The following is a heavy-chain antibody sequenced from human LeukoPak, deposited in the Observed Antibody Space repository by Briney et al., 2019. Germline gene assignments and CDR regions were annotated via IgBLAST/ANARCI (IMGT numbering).Heavy chain of an antibody. CDR2: INPNSGGT. J-gene: IGHJ3*02. CDR1: GYTFTGYY. V-gene: IGHV1-2*02. Sequence: ASVKVSCKASGYTFTGYYMHWVRQAPGQGLEWMGWINPNSGGTNYAQKFQGRVTMTRDTSISTAYMELSRLRSDDTAVYYCAREYSGSLRGAFDIWGQGTMVTVSS. D-gene: IGHD1-26*01. CDR3: AREYSGSLRGAFDI.